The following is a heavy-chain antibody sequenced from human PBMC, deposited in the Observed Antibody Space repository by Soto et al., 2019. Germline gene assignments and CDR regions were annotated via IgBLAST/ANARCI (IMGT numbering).Heavy chain of an antibody. V-gene: IGHV4-34*01. Sequence: PSETLSLTCAVYGGSFSGYYWSWIRQPPGKGLEWIGEINHSGSTNYNPSLKSRVTISVDTSKNQFSLKLSSVTAADTAVYYCARRYSGYDLAYWGQGTLVTVSS. CDR1: GGSFSGYY. J-gene: IGHJ4*02. CDR3: ARRYSGYDLAY. CDR2: INHSGST. D-gene: IGHD5-12*01.